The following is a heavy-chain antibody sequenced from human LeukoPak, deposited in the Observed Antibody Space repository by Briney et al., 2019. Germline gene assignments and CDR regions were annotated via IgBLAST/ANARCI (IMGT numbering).Heavy chain of an antibody. V-gene: IGHV4-59*01. CDR1: GGSISSYY. D-gene: IGHD3-10*01. J-gene: IGHJ4*02. CDR2: IYYSGST. Sequence: SETLSLTCTVSGGSISSYYWSWIRQPPGKGLEWIAYIYYSGSTNYNPSLKSRVTISVDTSKNQFSLKLSSVTAADTAVYYCARRYGSGSSGTFDYWGQGTLVTVSS. CDR3: ARRYGSGSSGTFDY.